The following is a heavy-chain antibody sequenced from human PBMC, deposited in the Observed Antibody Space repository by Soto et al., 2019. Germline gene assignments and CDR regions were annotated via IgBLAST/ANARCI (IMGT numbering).Heavy chain of an antibody. D-gene: IGHD6-13*01. J-gene: IGHJ1*01. CDR3: AKGTSRNWYFIYQH. CDR2: ISYDGGNK. CDR1: GFTFSSYG. Sequence: GGSLRLSCAASGFTFSSYGMHWVRQAPGKGLEWVAVISYDGGNKYYADSVKGRFTISRDNSKNTLYVQMNSLRAEDTAVYYCAKGTSRNWYFIYQHWGQGTLVTVSS. V-gene: IGHV3-30*18.